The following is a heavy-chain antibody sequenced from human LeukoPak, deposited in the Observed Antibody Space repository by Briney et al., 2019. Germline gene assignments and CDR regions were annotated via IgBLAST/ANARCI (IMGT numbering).Heavy chain of an antibody. D-gene: IGHD3-9*01. CDR1: GGSISSSSYY. Sequence: SETLFLTCTVSGGSISSSSYYWGWIRQPPGKGLEWIGSIYYSGSTYYNPSLKSRVTISVDTSKNQFSLKLSSVTAADTAVYYCARHEGLRYFTLYYYYGMDVWGQGTTVTVSS. CDR2: IYYSGST. V-gene: IGHV4-39*01. CDR3: ARHEGLRYFTLYYYYGMDV. J-gene: IGHJ6*02.